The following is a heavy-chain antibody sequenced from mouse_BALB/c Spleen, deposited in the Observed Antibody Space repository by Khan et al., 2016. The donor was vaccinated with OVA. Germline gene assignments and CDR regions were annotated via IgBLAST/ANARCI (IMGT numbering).Heavy chain of an antibody. V-gene: IGHV9-4*02. CDR2: INTHSGVP. CDR3: ARGGAAYYRNDGGAIDY. D-gene: IGHD2-14*01. J-gene: IGHJ4*01. Sequence: QIQLVQSGPELKKPGETVRISCKASGYTFTTAGMQWVQKMPGKGLKWIGWINTHSGVPKYAEDFKGRFAFSLETSASTVYLQITNLKNEDTATXFCARGGAAYYRNDGGAIDYWGQGTSVTVSS. CDR1: GYTFTTAG.